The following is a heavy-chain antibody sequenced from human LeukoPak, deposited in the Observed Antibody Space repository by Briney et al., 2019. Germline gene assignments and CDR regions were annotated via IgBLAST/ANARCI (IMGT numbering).Heavy chain of an antibody. V-gene: IGHV1-2*02. CDR3: ARDLSREVVPAAIGNDDY. Sequence: ASVKVSCKASGYTFTGYYMHWVRQAPGQGLEWMGWINPNSGGTNYAQKFQGRVTMTRDTSISTAYMELSRLRSDDTAVYYCARDLSREVVPAAIGNDDYWGQGTLVTVSS. CDR1: GYTFTGYY. J-gene: IGHJ4*02. CDR2: INPNSGGT. D-gene: IGHD2-2*02.